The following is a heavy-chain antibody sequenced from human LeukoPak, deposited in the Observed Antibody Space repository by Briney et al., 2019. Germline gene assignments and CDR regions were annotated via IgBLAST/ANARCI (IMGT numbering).Heavy chain of an antibody. CDR2: IYTSGST. CDR1: GGSISSGSYY. Sequence: SETLSLTCTVSGGSISSGSYYCRWIRQPAGKGLEWIGRIYTSGSTNYNPSLKSRVTISVDTSKNQFSLKLSSVTAADTAVYYCARDKYDFWSGYSGHFDYWGQGALVTVSS. J-gene: IGHJ4*02. CDR3: ARDKYDFWSGYSGHFDY. V-gene: IGHV4-61*02. D-gene: IGHD3-3*01.